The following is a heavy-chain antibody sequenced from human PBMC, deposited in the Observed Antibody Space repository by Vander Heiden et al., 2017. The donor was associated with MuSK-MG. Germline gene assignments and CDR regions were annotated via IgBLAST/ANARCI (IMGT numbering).Heavy chain of an antibody. CDR1: GFTVSSNY. Sequence: EVQLVESGGGLVQPGGSLRLSCAASGFTVSSNYMSWVRQAPGKGLGWVSVIYGGGSTYYADSVKGRFTISRDNSKNTLYLQMNSLRAEDTAVYYCARDRVAGYYYFDYWGQGTLVTVSS. J-gene: IGHJ4*02. CDR2: IYGGGST. V-gene: IGHV3-66*01. CDR3: ARDRVAGYYYFDY. D-gene: IGHD6-19*01.